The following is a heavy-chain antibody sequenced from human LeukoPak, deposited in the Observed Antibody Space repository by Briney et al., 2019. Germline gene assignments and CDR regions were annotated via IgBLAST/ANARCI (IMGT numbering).Heavy chain of an antibody. Sequence: PGGSLRLSCAASEFTFSNYWMSWVRRAPGKGLEWVANIKQDGSDKYYVNSVKGRFTISRDNAKNSLYLQMNSLRAEDTAVYYCARAAFGGNSPFDYWGQGTLVTVSS. J-gene: IGHJ4*02. D-gene: IGHD4-23*01. CDR2: IKQDGSDK. CDR1: EFTFSNYW. V-gene: IGHV3-7*01. CDR3: ARAAFGGNSPFDY.